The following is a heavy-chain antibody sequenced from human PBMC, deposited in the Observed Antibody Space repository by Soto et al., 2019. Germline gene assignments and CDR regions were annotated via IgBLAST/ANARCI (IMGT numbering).Heavy chain of an antibody. Sequence: QVQLVQSGAEVKKPGSSVKVSCKASGGTFSSYAISWVRQAPGQGLEWMGGIIPIFGTANYAQKFQGRVTITAAESTSTADVELSSLRSEDTAVYYCARLDPNSSGWSRTIDYWGQGTLVTVSS. J-gene: IGHJ4*02. CDR2: IIPIFGTA. CDR3: ARLDPNSSGWSRTIDY. CDR1: GGTFSSYA. D-gene: IGHD6-19*01. V-gene: IGHV1-69*12.